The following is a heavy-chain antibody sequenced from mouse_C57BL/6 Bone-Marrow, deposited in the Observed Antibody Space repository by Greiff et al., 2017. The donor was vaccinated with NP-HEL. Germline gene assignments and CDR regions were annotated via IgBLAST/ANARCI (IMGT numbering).Heavy chain of an antibody. Sequence: QVQLQQPGAELVRPGSSVKLSCKASGYTFTSYWMHWVKQRPIQGLEWIGNIDPSDSETHYNQKFKDKATLTVDKSSSTAYMQLSSLTSEDSAVYYCAYSSGYVRWFAYWGQGTLVTVSA. CDR1: GYTFTSYW. V-gene: IGHV1-52*01. CDR2: IDPSDSET. CDR3: AYSSGYVRWFAY. D-gene: IGHD3-2*02. J-gene: IGHJ3*01.